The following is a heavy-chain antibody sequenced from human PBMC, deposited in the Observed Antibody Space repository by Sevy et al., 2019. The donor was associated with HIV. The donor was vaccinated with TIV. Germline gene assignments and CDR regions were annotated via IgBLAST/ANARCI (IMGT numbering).Heavy chain of an antibody. V-gene: IGHV3-7*01. J-gene: IGHJ4*02. CDR2: IRQDGNEI. CDR3: ARRYFDV. CDR1: GFTFHTYW. Sequence: GGSLRLSCAASGFTFHTYWMQWVRQAPGKGLEWVANIRQDGNEIYYADSVKGRFAISRDNAMQSLYLEMNNLRVEDSGIYYGARRYFDVWGQGPLVTVSS.